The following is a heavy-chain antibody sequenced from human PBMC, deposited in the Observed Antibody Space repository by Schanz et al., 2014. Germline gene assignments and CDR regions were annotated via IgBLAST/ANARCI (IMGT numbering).Heavy chain of an antibody. J-gene: IGHJ4*02. CDR1: GFIVSDNY. V-gene: IGHV3-66*01. Sequence: EVQLVESGGGLVQPGGSLRLSCAASGFIVSDNYMHWVRQAPGKGLEWVSVIYSGGSTYYADSVKGRFSVSGDNSKNTLYFQLNSLRAEDTAVYYCARWGRDGIRASNYFDSWGQGTLVVVSS. CDR3: ARWGRDGIRASNYFDS. CDR2: IYSGGST. D-gene: IGHD3-10*01.